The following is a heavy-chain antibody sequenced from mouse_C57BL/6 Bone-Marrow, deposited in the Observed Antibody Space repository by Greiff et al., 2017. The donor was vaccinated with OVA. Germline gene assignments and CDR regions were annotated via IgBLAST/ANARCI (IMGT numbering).Heavy chain of an antibody. CDR1: GFNIKDYY. V-gene: IGHV14-2*01. J-gene: IGHJ1*03. Sequence: EVKLMESGAELVKPGASVKLSCTASGFNIKDYYMHWVKQRTEQGLEWIGRIDPEDGETKYAPKFQGKATITADTSSNTAYLQLSSLTSEDTAVYYCAREDGSSPGGYWYFDVWGTGTTVTVSS. D-gene: IGHD1-1*01. CDR3: AREDGSSPGGYWYFDV. CDR2: IDPEDGET.